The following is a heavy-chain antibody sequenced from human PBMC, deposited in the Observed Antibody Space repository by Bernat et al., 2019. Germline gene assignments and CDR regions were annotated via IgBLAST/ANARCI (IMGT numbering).Heavy chain of an antibody. V-gene: IGHV4-28*01. Sequence: QVQLQESGPGLVKPADTLSLTCGVSGYSISNNNWWGWIRQPPGKGLEWIGYIYYSGSTYYNPSLKSRVTMSVDTSKNQFSLKLSSVTGVDTAVYYCARNYGSWLYYFDYWGQGTLVTVSS. CDR3: ARNYGSWLYYFDY. CDR2: IYYSGST. CDR1: GYSISNNNW. J-gene: IGHJ4*02. D-gene: IGHD3-10*01.